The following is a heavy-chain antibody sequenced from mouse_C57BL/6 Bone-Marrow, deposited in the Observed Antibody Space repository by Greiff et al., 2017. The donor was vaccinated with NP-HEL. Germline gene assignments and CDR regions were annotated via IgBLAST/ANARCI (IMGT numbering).Heavy chain of an antibody. CDR3: ARARTTVVATHWYFDV. D-gene: IGHD1-1*01. CDR2: ISGGGGNT. V-gene: IGHV5-9*01. J-gene: IGHJ1*03. Sequence: EVKLVESGGGLVKPGGSLKLSCAASGFTFSSYTMSWVRQTPEKRLEWVATISGGGGNTYYPDSVKGRFTISRDNAKNTLYLQMSSLRSEDTALYDCARARTTVVATHWYFDVWGTGTTVTVAS. CDR1: GFTFSSYT.